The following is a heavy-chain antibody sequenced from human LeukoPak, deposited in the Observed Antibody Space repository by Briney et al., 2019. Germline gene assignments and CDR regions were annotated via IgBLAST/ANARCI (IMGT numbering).Heavy chain of an antibody. J-gene: IGHJ5*02. CDR2: IYYSEGP. V-gene: IGHV4-59*01. CDR1: VGSISSYY. CDR3: ARGGLVSSFDP. Sequence: SETLSLTCTVSVGSISSYYWSWIRQPPGKGLEWIGYIYYSEGPNYNPSLKSRVTISVDTSKNQFSLKLNSVTAADTAVYYCARGGLVSSFDPWGQGTLVTVSS.